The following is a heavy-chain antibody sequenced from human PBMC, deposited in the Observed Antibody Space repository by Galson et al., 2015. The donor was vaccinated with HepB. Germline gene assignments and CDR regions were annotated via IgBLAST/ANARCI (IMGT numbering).Heavy chain of an antibody. CDR1: GFTLSDYY. CDR3: ARGDWYFDL. CDR2: ISSSSSYT. Sequence: SLRLSCAASGFTLSDYYMSWIRQAPGKGLEWVSYISSSSSYTNYADSVKGRFTISRDNAKNSLYLQMNSLRAEDTAVYYCARGDWYFDLWGRGTLVTVSS. J-gene: IGHJ2*01. V-gene: IGHV3-11*06.